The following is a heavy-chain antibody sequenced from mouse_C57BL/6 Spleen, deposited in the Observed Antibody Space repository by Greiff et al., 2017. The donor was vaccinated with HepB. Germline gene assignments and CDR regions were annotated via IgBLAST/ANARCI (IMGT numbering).Heavy chain of an antibody. D-gene: IGHD2-2*01. CDR3: TRSGLSGAMDY. CDR1: GYTFTSYW. V-gene: IGHV1-59*01. CDR2: IHPSDSYT. Sequence: QVHVKQPGAELVRPGTSVKLSCKASGYTFTSYWMHWVKQRPGQGLEWIGVIHPSDSYTNYNQKFKGKATLTVDTSSSTAYMQLSSLTSEDSAVYYCTRSGLSGAMDYWGQGTSVTVSS. J-gene: IGHJ4*01.